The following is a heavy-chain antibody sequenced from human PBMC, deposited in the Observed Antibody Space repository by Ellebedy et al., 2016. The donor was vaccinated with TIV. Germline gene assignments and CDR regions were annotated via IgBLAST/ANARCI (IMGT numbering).Heavy chain of an antibody. D-gene: IGHD6-19*01. CDR2: IYYSGST. Sequence: GSLRLSCTVSGGSISSYYWSWIRQPPGKGLEWIGYIYYSGSTNYNPSLKSRVTISVDTSKNQFSLKLSSVTAADTAVYYCARHPTSSGWSEMVDYWGQGTLVTVSS. CDR1: GGSISSYY. J-gene: IGHJ4*02. CDR3: ARHPTSSGWSEMVDY. V-gene: IGHV4-59*08.